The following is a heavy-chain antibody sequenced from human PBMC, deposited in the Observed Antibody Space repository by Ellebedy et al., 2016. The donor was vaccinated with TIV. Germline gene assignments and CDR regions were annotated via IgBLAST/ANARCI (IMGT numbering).Heavy chain of an antibody. CDR1: GGSISTYY. J-gene: IGHJ4*02. CDR2: VYITGST. CDR3: ASYGGIHDF. V-gene: IGHV4-59*01. D-gene: IGHD4-23*01. Sequence: GSLRLSXTVSGGSISTYYWTWIRQPPGKGLEWFGYVYITGSTNYSPSLKSRVTISVDTSKNQFSLKLTSVSAADTAVYYCASYGGIHDFWGQGTLVTVSS.